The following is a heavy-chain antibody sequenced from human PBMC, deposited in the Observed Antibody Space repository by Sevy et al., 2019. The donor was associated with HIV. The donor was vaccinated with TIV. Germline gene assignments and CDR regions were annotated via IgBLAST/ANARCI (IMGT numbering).Heavy chain of an antibody. D-gene: IGHD1-26*01. CDR3: ARHVWELLAYDAFDI. J-gene: IGHJ3*02. CDR1: GYSISSGYY. Sequence: SETLSLTCAVSGYSISSGYYWGWIRQPPGKGLEWIGSIFESGSTYYNPSLKSRVTISVDTSKNQFSLNLSSVTAADTAVYYCARHVWELLAYDAFDIWGQGTMVTVS. V-gene: IGHV4-38-2*01. CDR2: IFESGST.